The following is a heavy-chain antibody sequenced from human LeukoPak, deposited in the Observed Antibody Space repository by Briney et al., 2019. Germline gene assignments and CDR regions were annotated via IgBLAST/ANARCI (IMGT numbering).Heavy chain of an antibody. CDR2: INPNSGGT. V-gene: IGHV1-2*02. J-gene: IGHJ6*03. CDR1: GYTFTGYY. Sequence: ASVEVSCKASGYTFTGYYMHWVRQAPGQGLEWMGWINPNSGGTNYAQKFQGRVTMTTDTSTSTAYMELRSLRSDDTAVYYCAREVRRTWYYMDVWGKGTTVTVSS. CDR3: AREVRRTWYYMDV. D-gene: IGHD1-7*01.